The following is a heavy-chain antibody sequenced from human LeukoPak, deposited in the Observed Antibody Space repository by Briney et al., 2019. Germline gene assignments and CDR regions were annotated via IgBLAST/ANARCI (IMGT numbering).Heavy chain of an antibody. CDR3: ARVSGSSGYYNGGGFDY. CDR1: GGTFSSYA. J-gene: IGHJ4*02. V-gene: IGHV1-69*05. CDR2: IIPIFGTA. D-gene: IGHD3-22*01. Sequence: SVTVSFKASGGTFSSYAISWVRQAPGQGLEWMGGIIPIFGTANYAQKFQGRVTITTDESTSTAYMELSSLRSEDTAVYYCARVSGSSGYYNGGGFDYWGQGTLVTVSS.